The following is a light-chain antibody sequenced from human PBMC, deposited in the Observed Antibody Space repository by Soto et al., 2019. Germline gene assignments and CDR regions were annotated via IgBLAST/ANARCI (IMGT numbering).Light chain of an antibody. CDR1: QSVSSN. J-gene: IGKJ1*01. CDR3: QQYNKWPPT. V-gene: IGKV3-15*01. CDR2: GAS. Sequence: EIVMTQSLATLSVSPGERATLSCRASQSVSSNLAWYQQKPGQAPRLLIYGASTRATGIPARFSGSGSGTEFTLTISSLQPEDFAVYHCQQYNKWPPTFGQWIKVDIK.